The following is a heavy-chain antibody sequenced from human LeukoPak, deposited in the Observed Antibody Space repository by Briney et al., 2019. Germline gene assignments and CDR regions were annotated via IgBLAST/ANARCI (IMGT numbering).Heavy chain of an antibody. CDR3: ARGPAAIDD. CDR2: IYTGGGR. CDR1: GFTVSSYY. Sequence: PGGSLRLSCAASGFTVSSYYMNWVRQAPGKELEWVSVIYTGGGRYYADSVRGRFTISRDTSKNMVFLQMNSLRVEDTAVYYCARGPAAIDDWGQGTLVTVSS. D-gene: IGHD2-2*01. V-gene: IGHV3-53*01. J-gene: IGHJ4*02.